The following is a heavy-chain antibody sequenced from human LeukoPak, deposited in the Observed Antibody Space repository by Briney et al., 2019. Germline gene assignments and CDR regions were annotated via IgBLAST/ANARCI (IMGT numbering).Heavy chain of an antibody. D-gene: IGHD6-6*01. V-gene: IGHV1-46*04. CDR3: ARASLIATLPAPLDY. J-gene: IGHJ4*02. CDR2: INPRSGST. Sequence: ASVKVSCKASGYTFTTYYMHWVRQAPGQGLEWMGIINPRSGSTDYAHNLQGRVTMTRDTSTSTVYMELSSLRSVDTAVYYCARASLIATLPAPLDYWGQGTLVTVSS. CDR1: GYTFTTYY.